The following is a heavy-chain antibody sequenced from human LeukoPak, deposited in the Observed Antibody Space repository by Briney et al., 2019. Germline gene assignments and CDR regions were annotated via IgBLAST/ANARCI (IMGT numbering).Heavy chain of an antibody. J-gene: IGHJ4*02. CDR3: AAVRPDYSNSVGFDY. CDR1: GFTFTSSA. V-gene: IGHV1-58*01. Sequence: SVKVSCTASGFTFTSSAVQWVRQARGQRLEWIGWIVVGSGNTNYAQKFQERVTITRDMSTSTAYMELSSLRSEDTAVYYCAAVRPDYSNSVGFDYWGQGTLVTVSS. CDR2: IVVGSGNT. D-gene: IGHD4-11*01.